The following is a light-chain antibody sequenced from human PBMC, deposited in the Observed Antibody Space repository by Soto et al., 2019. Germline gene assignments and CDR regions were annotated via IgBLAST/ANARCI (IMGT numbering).Light chain of an antibody. V-gene: IGKV3-20*01. J-gene: IGKJ2*01. CDR1: QSVNGNF. CDR3: QQYGSSLRT. Sequence: EIVLTRSPGTLSLSPGARATLSCRASQSVNGNFLAWYQQKPGQAPRLLIYAASSRATGVPDRFSGSGSGTDFSLTISRLEPEDFAVYYCQQYGSSLRTFGQGTKLEIK. CDR2: AAS.